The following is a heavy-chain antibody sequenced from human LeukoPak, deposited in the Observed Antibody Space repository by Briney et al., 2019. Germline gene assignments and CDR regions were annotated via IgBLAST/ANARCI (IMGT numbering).Heavy chain of an antibody. CDR3: AKEILRYFDWLPPDYYGMDV. CDR2: ISYDGSNK. V-gene: IGHV3-30*18. Sequence: GGSLRLSCAASGFTFSSYGMHWVRQAPGKGLEWVAVISYDGSNKYYADSVKGRFTISRDNSKNTLYLQMNSRRAEDTAVYYCAKEILRYFDWLPPDYYGMDVWGKGTTVTVTS. CDR1: GFTFSSYG. J-gene: IGHJ6*04. D-gene: IGHD3-9*01.